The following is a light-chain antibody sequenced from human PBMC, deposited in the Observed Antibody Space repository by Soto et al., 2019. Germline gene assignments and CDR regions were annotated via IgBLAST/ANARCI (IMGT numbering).Light chain of an antibody. CDR1: QSISSW. CDR2: KAS. V-gene: IGKV1-5*03. J-gene: IGKJ1*01. Sequence: DIQMTQSPSTLSASVGDRVTITCRASQSISSWLAWYQQKQGKAPKLLIYKASSLETGVPSRFRGSGSGTEFTLIISSLQPDDFASYYCQQYGSSSPWTFGQGTKVEIK. CDR3: QQYGSSSPWT.